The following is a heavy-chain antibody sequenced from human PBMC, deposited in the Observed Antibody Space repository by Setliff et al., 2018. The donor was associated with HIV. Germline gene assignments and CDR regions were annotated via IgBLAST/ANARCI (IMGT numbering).Heavy chain of an antibody. CDR2: IKKDGREK. Sequence: PGGSLRLSCGASGFIFSDSWMDWVRQAPGKGLEWVATIKKDGREKYYVDSLRGRFTASRDNAESTLYLQMNNLRAEDTAVYYCAIIRETGSPYWGQGTQVTVSS. J-gene: IGHJ4*02. CDR1: GFIFSDSW. V-gene: IGHV3-7*01. D-gene: IGHD3-9*01. CDR3: AIIRETGSPY.